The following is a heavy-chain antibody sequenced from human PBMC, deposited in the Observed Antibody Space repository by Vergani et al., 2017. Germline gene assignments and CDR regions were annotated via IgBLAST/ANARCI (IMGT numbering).Heavy chain of an antibody. J-gene: IGHJ4*02. Sequence: QVQLQESGPGLVKPSETLSLTCTVSGGSISSYYWSWIRQPPGKGLEWIGYIYYSGSTNYNPSLTSRVTISVDTSKNQFSLKLSSVTAADTAVYYGASGYSYGIFDYWGQGTLVTVSS. V-gene: IGHV4-59*01. CDR3: ASGYSYGIFDY. D-gene: IGHD5-18*01. CDR1: GGSISSYY. CDR2: IYYSGST.